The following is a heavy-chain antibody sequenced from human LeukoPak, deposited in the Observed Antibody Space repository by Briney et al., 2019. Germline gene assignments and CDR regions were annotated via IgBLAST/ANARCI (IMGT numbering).Heavy chain of an antibody. D-gene: IGHD2-2*01. V-gene: IGHV1-2*06. CDR2: INPNSGGT. Sequence: ASVKVFCKASGYTFTGYHMHCVRQAPGQGLEWMGRINPNSGGTNYAQKFQGRVAMTRDTSISTAFMELTRLRSDDTAVYYCARDYCSSTSCLFDYWGQGTLVTVSS. CDR3: ARDYCSSTSCLFDY. CDR1: GYTFTGYH. J-gene: IGHJ4*02.